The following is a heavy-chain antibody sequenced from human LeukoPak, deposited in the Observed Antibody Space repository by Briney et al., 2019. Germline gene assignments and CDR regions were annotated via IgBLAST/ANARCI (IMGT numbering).Heavy chain of an antibody. CDR2: VIPIFGTA. CDR1: GGTFSSYA. Sequence: SVKVSCKASGGTFSSYAISWVRQAPGQGLEWMGGVIPIFGTANYAQKFQGRVTITTDESTSTAYMELSSLRSEDTAVYYCARDLSDGPWGEAFDIWGQGTMVTVSS. V-gene: IGHV1-69*05. J-gene: IGHJ3*02. D-gene: IGHD5-24*01. CDR3: ARDLSDGPWGEAFDI.